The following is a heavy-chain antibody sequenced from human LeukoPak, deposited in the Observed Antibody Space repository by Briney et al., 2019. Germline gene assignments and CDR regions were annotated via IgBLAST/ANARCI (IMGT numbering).Heavy chain of an antibody. D-gene: IGHD1-1*01. V-gene: IGHV3-7*05. J-gene: IGHJ4*02. CDR2: IKQDGSEK. Sequence: PGGSLRRSCAASGFTFSSYWMSWVRQAPGKGLEWVANIKQDGSEKYYVDSVKGRFTISRDNAKNSLYLQMNSLRAEDTAVYYCARDNDGDYFDYWGQGTLVTVSS. CDR1: GFTFSSYW. CDR3: ARDNDGDYFDY.